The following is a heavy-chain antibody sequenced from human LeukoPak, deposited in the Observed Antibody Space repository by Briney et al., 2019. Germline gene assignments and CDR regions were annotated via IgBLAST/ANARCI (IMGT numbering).Heavy chain of an antibody. V-gene: IGHV1-46*01. CDR1: GYTFTNSY. CDR2: INRDGGNT. J-gene: IGHJ6*03. Sequence: ASVKVSCKASGYTFTNSYIHWVRQAPGQVLEWMGLINRDGGNTNYAQNFQGRVTITRDTSASTAYMELSSLRSEDMAVYYCARGTYLAAAGLYYYYYMDVWGKGTTVTVSS. CDR3: ARGTYLAAAGLYYYYYMDV. D-gene: IGHD6-13*01.